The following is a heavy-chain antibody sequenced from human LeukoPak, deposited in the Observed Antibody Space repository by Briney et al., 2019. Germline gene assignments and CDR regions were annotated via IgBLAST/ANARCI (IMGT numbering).Heavy chain of an antibody. CDR2: IYYSGST. Sequence: SETLSLTCTDSGGSISSSSYYWGWIRQPPGKGLEWIGSIYYSGSTYYNPSLKSRVTISVDTSKNQFSLKLSSVTAADTAVYYCARHGITMIVPPGRFDYWGQGTLVTVSS. V-gene: IGHV4-39*01. J-gene: IGHJ4*02. D-gene: IGHD3-22*01. CDR1: GGSISSSSYY. CDR3: ARHGITMIVPPGRFDY.